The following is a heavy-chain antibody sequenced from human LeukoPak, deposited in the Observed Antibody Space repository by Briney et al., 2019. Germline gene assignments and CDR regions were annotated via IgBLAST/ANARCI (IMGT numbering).Heavy chain of an antibody. V-gene: IGHV1-18*01. CDR2: ISAYNGNT. J-gene: IGHJ6*02. CDR3: ARETATVTNYYSYYGMDV. D-gene: IGHD5-18*01. Sequence: ASVKVSCKASGYTFTSYGISWVRQAPGQGLEWMGWISAYNGNTNYAQKLQGRVTMTRDTSTSTVYMELSSLRSEDTAVYYCARETATVTNYYSYYGMDVWGQGTTVTVSS. CDR1: GYTFTSYG.